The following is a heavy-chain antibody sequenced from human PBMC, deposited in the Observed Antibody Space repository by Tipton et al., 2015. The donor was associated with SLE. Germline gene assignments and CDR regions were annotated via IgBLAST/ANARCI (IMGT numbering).Heavy chain of an antibody. J-gene: IGHJ6*02. CDR1: GGSISSYY. Sequence: FTCTVSGGSISSYYWSWIRQPPGKGLEWIGYIYYSGSTNYNPSLKSRVTISVDTSKNQFSLKLSSVTAADTAVYYCARVVFSYTVTTLYYYGMDVWGQGTTVTVSS. V-gene: IGHV4-59*01. CDR3: ARVVFSYTVTTLYYYGMDV. CDR2: IYYSGST. D-gene: IGHD4-17*01.